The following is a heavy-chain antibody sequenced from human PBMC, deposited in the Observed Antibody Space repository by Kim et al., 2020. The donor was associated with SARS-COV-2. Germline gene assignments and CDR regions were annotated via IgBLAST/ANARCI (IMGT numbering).Heavy chain of an antibody. V-gene: IGHV4-59*01. CDR3: ARAGGYSYGYDFYGMDV. J-gene: IGHJ6*01. D-gene: IGHD5-18*01. CDR2: IYYSGST. CDR1: GGSISSYY. Sequence: SETLSLTCTVSGGSISSYYWSWIRQPPGKGLEWIGYIYYSGSTNYNPSLKSRVTISVDTSKNQFSLKLSSVTAADTAVYYCARAGGYSYGYDFYGMDVWG.